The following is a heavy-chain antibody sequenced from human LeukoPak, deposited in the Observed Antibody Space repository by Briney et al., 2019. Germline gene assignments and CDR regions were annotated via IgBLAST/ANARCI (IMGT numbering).Heavy chain of an antibody. Sequence: SETLSLTCTVSGASVNSYYWNWIRQPPGKGLEWIGCISDSGRTYYNPSLKSRVTISLGTSNNQFSLRLTSVTAADSAMYYCTKGYYEPFDSWGQGTLVTVSS. CDR1: GASVNSYY. CDR2: ISDSGRT. J-gene: IGHJ4*02. D-gene: IGHD3-22*01. CDR3: TKGYYEPFDS. V-gene: IGHV4-59*02.